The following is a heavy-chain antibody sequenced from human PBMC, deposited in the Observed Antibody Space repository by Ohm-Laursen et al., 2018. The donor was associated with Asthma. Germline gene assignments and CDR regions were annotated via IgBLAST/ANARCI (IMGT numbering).Heavy chain of an antibody. CDR1: GFTFSNYA. CDR2: ISSDGGST. CDR3: AKDPQYSRSRDY. V-gene: IGHV3-64D*08. Sequence: GSLRLSCSASGFTFSNYAMHWVRQAPGKGLEYVSAISSDGGSTYYADSVKGRFSISRDNSKNTLYLQVSSLRAEDTAVYYCAKDPQYSRSRDYWGQGTLVTVSS. J-gene: IGHJ4*02. D-gene: IGHD6-6*01.